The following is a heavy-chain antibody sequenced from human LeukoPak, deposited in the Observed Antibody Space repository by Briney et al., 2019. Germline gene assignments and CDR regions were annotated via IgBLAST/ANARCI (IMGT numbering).Heavy chain of an antibody. J-gene: IGHJ4*02. D-gene: IGHD5-18*01. V-gene: IGHV3-74*01. CDR3: AKVIGYSYGPVFDY. Sequence: GGSLRLSCAASGFTFRSYWMHWVRQAPGKGLVWVSRINDDGSGTSYADSVKGRFTISRDNAKNTLYPQMNSLRAEDTAVYYCAKVIGYSYGPVFDYWGQGTLVTVSS. CDR2: INDDGSGT. CDR1: GFTFRSYW.